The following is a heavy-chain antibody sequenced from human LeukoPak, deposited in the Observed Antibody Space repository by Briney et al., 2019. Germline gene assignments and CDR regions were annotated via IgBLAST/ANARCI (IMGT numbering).Heavy chain of an antibody. V-gene: IGHV1-8*03. J-gene: IGHJ4*02. CDR2: MNPNSGNT. CDR3: ARGLGYCSGGSCYPR. CDR1: GYTFTGYD. Sequence: ASVKVSCKASGYTFTGYDINWVRQATGQGLEWMGWMNPNSGNTGYAQKFQGRVTITRNTSISTAYMELSSLRSEDTAVYYCARGLGYCSGGSCYPRWGQGTLVTVSS. D-gene: IGHD2-15*01.